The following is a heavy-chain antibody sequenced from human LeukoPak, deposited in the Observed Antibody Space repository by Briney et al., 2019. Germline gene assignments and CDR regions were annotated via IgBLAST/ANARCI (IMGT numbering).Heavy chain of an antibody. D-gene: IGHD1-26*01. CDR3: ARGRIVGASPYGY. CDR2: IFYSGNT. CDR1: GDSISNHY. Sequence: PSETLSLTCTVSGDSISNHYWSWIRQPPGKGLVWIGYIFYSGNTHYNPSLKSRVTMSVDTSKNQFSLRLSSVTPADTAVHYCARGRIVGASPYGYWGQGTLVTVSS. V-gene: IGHV4-59*11. J-gene: IGHJ4*02.